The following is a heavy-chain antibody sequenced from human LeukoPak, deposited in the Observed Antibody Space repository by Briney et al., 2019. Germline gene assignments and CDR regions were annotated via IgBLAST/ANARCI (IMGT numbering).Heavy chain of an antibody. V-gene: IGHV1-18*01. CDR3: SSSHPVDTAMVLNWFDP. D-gene: IGHD5-18*01. J-gene: IGHJ5*02. CDR1: GYTFTSYG. CDR2: ISAYNGNT. Sequence: ASVKVSCKASGYTFTSYGISWVRQAPGQGLEWMGWISAYNGNTNYAQKLQGRVTMTTVTSTSTAYMELRSLRSDGTAVYSLSSSHPVDTAMVLNWFDPWGQGTLVTVSS.